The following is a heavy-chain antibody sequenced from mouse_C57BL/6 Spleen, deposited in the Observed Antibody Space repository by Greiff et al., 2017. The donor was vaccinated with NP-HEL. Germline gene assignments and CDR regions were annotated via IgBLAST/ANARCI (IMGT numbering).Heavy chain of an antibody. CDR1: GYTFTSYW. CDR2: INPSNGGT. Sequence: QVQLQQPGTELVKPGASVKLSCKASGYTFTSYWMHWVKQRPGQGLEWIGNINPSNGGTNYNEKFKSKATLTVDKSSSTAYMQLSSLTSEDSAVYYCARKGGWDGYYYAMDYWGQGTSVTVSS. V-gene: IGHV1-53*01. CDR3: ARKGGWDGYYYAMDY. J-gene: IGHJ4*01. D-gene: IGHD4-1*01.